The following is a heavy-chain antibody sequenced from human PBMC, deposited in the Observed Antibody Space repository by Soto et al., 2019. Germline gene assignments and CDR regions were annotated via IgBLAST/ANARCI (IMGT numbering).Heavy chain of an antibody. CDR2: TRNKANSYTT. CDR3: ASIGLAVAGTNPDY. Sequence: GGSLRLSCAASGFTFSDHYMDWVRQAPGKGLEWVGRTRNKANSYTTEYAASVKGRFTISRDDSKNSLYLQMNSLKTEDTAVYYCASIGLAVAGTNPDYWGQGTLVTVSS. J-gene: IGHJ4*02. V-gene: IGHV3-72*01. D-gene: IGHD6-19*01. CDR1: GFTFSDHY.